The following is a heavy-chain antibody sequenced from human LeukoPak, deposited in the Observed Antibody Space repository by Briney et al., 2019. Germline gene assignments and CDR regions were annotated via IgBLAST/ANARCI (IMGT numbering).Heavy chain of an antibody. CDR3: AKSQAYYDSRDFDY. J-gene: IGHJ4*02. CDR1: GFTFSNAW. Sequence: PGGSLRLSCAASGFTFSNAWMSWVRQAPGKGLEWVSAISGSGGSTYYADSVKGRFTISRDNSKNTLYLQMNSLRAEDTAVYYCAKSQAYYDSRDFDYWGQGTLVTVSS. CDR2: ISGSGGST. D-gene: IGHD3-22*01. V-gene: IGHV3-23*01.